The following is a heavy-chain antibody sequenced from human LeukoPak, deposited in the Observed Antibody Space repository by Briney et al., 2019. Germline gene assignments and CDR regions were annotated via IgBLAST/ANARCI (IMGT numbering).Heavy chain of an antibody. D-gene: IGHD3-22*01. J-gene: IGHJ4*02. V-gene: IGHV1-69*13. CDR3: ALARGYYYDSSGYSPGY. CDR1: GYTFTGYY. Sequence: ASVKVPCKASGYTFTGYYMHWVRQAPGQGLEWMGGIIPIFGTANYAQKFQGRVTITADESTSTAYMELSSLRSEDTAVYYCALARGYYYDSSGYSPGYWGQGTLVTVSS. CDR2: IIPIFGTA.